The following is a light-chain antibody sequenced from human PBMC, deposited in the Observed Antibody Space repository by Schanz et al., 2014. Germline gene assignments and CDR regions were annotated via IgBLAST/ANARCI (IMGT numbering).Light chain of an antibody. CDR1: QSVSSN. V-gene: IGKV3-15*01. Sequence: EILMTQSPATLSVSPGERATLSCRASQSVSSNLAWYQQKPGQAPKLLIYGASTRATGIPARFSGSGSGTEFTLTISSLQSEDLALYYCQQYSGWPPWTFGQGTKVEIK. CDR3: QQYSGWPPWT. CDR2: GAS. J-gene: IGKJ1*01.